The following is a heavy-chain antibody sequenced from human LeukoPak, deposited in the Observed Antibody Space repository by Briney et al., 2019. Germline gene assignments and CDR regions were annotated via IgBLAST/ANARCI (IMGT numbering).Heavy chain of an antibody. Sequence: GGSLRLSCAASGFTFDDYGMSWVRQAPGKGLEWVSGINWNGGSTGYADSVKGRFTISRDSAKNSLYLQMNSLRAEDTALYYCARDIRLVYFDYWGQGTLVTVSS. CDR3: ARDIRLVYFDY. J-gene: IGHJ4*02. CDR2: INWNGGST. D-gene: IGHD6-19*01. CDR1: GFTFDDYG. V-gene: IGHV3-20*04.